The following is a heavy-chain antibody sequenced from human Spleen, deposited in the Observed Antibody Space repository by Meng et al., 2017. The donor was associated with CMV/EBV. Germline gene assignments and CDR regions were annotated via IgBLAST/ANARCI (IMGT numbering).Heavy chain of an antibody. V-gene: IGHV4-34*01. J-gene: IGHJ4*02. D-gene: IGHD3-16*01. CDR2: INHSGST. Sequence: GSLRLSCVVYGGSFSGYYWSWIRQPPGKGLEWIGEINHSGSTNYNPSLKSRVTISVDASKNQFSLKLSSVTAADTAVYYCAREPAHQGGEAFDYWGQGTLVTVSS. CDR3: AREPAHQGGEAFDY. CDR1: GGSFSGYY.